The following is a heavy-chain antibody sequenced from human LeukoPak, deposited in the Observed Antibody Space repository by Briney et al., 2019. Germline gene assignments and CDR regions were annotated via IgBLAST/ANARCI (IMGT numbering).Heavy chain of an antibody. Sequence: PGGSLRLSCAASGFTFDDYAMHWVRQAPGKGLEWVSLISGDGGSTYYADSVKGRFTISRDNSKNSLYLQMNSLRTEDTALYYCAKARYCSGGSCDTIDYWGQGTLVTASS. V-gene: IGHV3-43*02. J-gene: IGHJ4*02. D-gene: IGHD2-15*01. CDR2: ISGDGGST. CDR3: AKARYCSGGSCDTIDY. CDR1: GFTFDDYA.